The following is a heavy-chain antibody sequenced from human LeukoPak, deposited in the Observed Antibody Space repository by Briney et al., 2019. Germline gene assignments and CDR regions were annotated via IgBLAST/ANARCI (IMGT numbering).Heavy chain of an antibody. CDR3: ARRAYYDSSGYSTASGYFDL. D-gene: IGHD3-22*01. V-gene: IGHV4-4*08. CDR2: IYSNGIT. Sequence: SETLSLTCTVSGGSIFSYYWNWIRQPPGKGLEWIGYIYSNGITSHNPSLRSRGTISIATSKNQFSLRLRSVTAADTAIYYCARRAYYDSSGYSTASGYFDLWGRGTLVSVSS. J-gene: IGHJ2*01. CDR1: GGSIFSYY.